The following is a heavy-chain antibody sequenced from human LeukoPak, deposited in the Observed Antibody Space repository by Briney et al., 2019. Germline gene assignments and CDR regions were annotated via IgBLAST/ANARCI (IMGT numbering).Heavy chain of an antibody. CDR3: ARRSPYYYDSSGSRRRGHLDY. J-gene: IGHJ4*02. CDR1: GGSLSSSSYY. V-gene: IGHV4-39*07. Sequence: SETLSLTCTVSGGSLSSSSYYWGWIRQPPGKGLEWIGEINHSGSTNYNPSLKSRVTISVDTSKNQFSLKLSSVTAADTAVYYCARRSPYYYDSSGSRRRGHLDYWGQGTLVTVSS. CDR2: INHSGST. D-gene: IGHD3-22*01.